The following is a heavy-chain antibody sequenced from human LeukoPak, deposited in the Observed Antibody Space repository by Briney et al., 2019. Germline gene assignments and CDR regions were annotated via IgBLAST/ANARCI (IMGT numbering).Heavy chain of an antibody. CDR2: INPNSGGT. CDR1: GYTFTGYY. J-gene: IGHJ6*03. D-gene: IGHD3-16*01. Sequence: APVKVSCKASGYTFTGYYIHWVRQAPGQGLEWMGWINPNSGGTNYAQKFQGRVTMTRDTSISTAYMELSRLRSDDTAVYYCARTGGTASNYYYMDVWGKGTTVTVSS. V-gene: IGHV1-2*02. CDR3: ARTGGTASNYYYMDV.